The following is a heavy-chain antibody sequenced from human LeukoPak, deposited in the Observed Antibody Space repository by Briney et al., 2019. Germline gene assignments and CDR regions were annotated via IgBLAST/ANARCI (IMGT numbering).Heavy chain of an antibody. CDR2: IYYSGST. Sequence: PSETLSLTCTVSGGSISSYYWSWIRQPPGKGLEWIGYIYYSGSTYYNPSLKSRVTISVDRSKNQFSLKLSSVTAADTAVYYCARRGGYSSGWYDYWGQGTLVTVSS. J-gene: IGHJ4*02. CDR3: ARRGGYSSGWYDY. V-gene: IGHV4-59*12. CDR1: GGSISSYY. D-gene: IGHD6-19*01.